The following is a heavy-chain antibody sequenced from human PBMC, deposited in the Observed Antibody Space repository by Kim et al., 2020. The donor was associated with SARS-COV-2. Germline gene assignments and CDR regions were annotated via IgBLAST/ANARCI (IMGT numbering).Heavy chain of an antibody. D-gene: IGHD4-17*01. CDR2: ISYDGSNK. CDR1: GFTFSSYA. CDR3: ARDHSYGDYESYFDY. V-gene: IGHV3-30-3*01. J-gene: IGHJ4*03. Sequence: GGSLRLSCAASGFTFSSYAMHWVRQAPGKGLEWVAVISYDGSNKYYADSVKGRFTISRDNSKNTLYLQMNSLRAEDTAVYYCARDHSYGDYESYFDYWG.